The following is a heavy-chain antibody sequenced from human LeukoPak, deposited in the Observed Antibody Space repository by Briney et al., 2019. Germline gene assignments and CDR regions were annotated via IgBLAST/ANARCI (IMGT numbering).Heavy chain of an antibody. Sequence: QAGGSVRLSCAASGFTLSLYGMLWVRQAPGKGLEWVADIRYDGSNKYYEDSVKGRFTISRDNSKNTLYLQMNSLRAEDTAVYYCARGSPGTYWVYYYCYGMDVWGQGTTVTVSS. J-gene: IGHJ6*02. CDR1: GFTLSLYG. D-gene: IGHD2-8*02. V-gene: IGHV3-33*08. CDR2: IRYDGSNK. CDR3: ARGSPGTYWVYYYCYGMDV.